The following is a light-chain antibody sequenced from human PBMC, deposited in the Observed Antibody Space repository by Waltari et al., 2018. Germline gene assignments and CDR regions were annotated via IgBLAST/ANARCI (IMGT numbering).Light chain of an antibody. CDR1: SSDVGGYNF. V-gene: IGLV2-14*01. J-gene: IGLJ2*01. CDR2: EVS. Sequence: QSALTQPASVSGSPGQSITISCTVTSSDVGGYNFVAWYQQHPGKAPKLIIYEVSNRPSGVSNRFSGSKSGNTASLTISGLQAEDEADYYCSSYTSISTGIFGGGTKLTVL. CDR3: SSYTSISTGI.